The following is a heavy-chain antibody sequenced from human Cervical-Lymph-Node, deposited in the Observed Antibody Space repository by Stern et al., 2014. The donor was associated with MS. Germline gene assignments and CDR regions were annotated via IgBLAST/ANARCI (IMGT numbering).Heavy chain of an antibody. Sequence: EVQLVESGPEVKRPGESLKISRQASGYTFTSYWIGWVRQMPGKGLEWIAIIFPGGSDIRYSPSFQGQVPISADKSSSTAYLQWNNLKASDTAIYYCARQRYFDYWGQGTLVTVSS. CDR2: IFPGGSDI. CDR3: ARQRYFDY. CDR1: GYTFTSYW. V-gene: IGHV5-51*01. J-gene: IGHJ4*02.